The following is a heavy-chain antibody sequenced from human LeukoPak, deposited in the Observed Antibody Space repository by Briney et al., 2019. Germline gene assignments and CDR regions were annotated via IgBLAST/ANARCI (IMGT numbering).Heavy chain of an antibody. CDR3: ARDVYYYDSSGFDP. J-gene: IGHJ5*02. D-gene: IGHD3-22*01. Sequence: PGGSLRLSCAASGFTFSSYSMNWVRQAPGKGLEWVSSISGSSSYIYYAVSVKGRFTISRDNAKNSLYLQMNSLRAEDTAVYYCARDVYYYDSSGFDPWGQGTLVTVSS. CDR1: GFTFSSYS. CDR2: ISGSSSYI. V-gene: IGHV3-21*01.